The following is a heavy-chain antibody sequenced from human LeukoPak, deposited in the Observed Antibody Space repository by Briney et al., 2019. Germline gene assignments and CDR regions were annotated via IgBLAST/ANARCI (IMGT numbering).Heavy chain of an antibody. D-gene: IGHD6-19*01. CDR2: ISGGTT. J-gene: IGHJ4*02. V-gene: IGHV3-49*03. CDR3: SRGSGWLSVY. Sequence: SLRLSCTASGFTFGDYLMSWFRQAPGKGLEWIGFISGGTTEYAASVKGGFTISRDDSTSIAYLQMNSLTTEDTAVYYCSRGSGWLSVYWGQGSLVTVSS. CDR1: GFTFGDYL.